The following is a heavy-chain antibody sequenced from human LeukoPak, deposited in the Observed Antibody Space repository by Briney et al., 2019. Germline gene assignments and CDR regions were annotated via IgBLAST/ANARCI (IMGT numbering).Heavy chain of an antibody. CDR2: LSGSGYNT. V-gene: IGHV3-23*01. CDR3: AKDPYGTRYFDY. CDR1: RFTFSSHA. D-gene: IGHD2-2*01. J-gene: IGHJ4*02. Sequence: GGSLRLSCAASRFTFSSHALSWVRQAPGKGLEWVSSLSGSGYNTYYADSVKGRLTISRDNSKNTVYLQMNSLRAEDTAVYYCAKDPYGTRYFDYWGQGTLVTVSS.